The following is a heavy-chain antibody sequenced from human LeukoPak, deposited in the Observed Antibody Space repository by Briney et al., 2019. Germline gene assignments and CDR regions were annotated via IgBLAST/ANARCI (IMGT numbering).Heavy chain of an antibody. D-gene: IGHD2-21*02. V-gene: IGHV1-69*04. CDR1: GGTFSSYA. CDR2: FIPILGIA. CDR3: ARDSGMGYCGGDCYSDYYYGMDV. J-gene: IGHJ6*02. Sequence: ASVKVSCKASGGTFSSYAISWVRQTPGQGLEWMGRFIPILGIANYAQKFQGRVTITAGKSTSTAYMELSSLRSEDTAVYYCARDSGMGYCGGDCYSDYYYGMDVWGQGTTVTVSS.